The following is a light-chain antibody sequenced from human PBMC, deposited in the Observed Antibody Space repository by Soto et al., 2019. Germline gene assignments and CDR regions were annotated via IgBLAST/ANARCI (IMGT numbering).Light chain of an antibody. J-gene: IGKJ5*01. Sequence: QSPGTLSLSPGERATLSCRASQSLSNNYLAWYQQKPGQAPRLLIYGASSRATGIPDRFSGGGSGTDFTLTISRLEPEDFAVYYCQQYGTSPSITFGQGTRLEIK. V-gene: IGKV3-20*01. CDR3: QQYGTSPSIT. CDR2: GAS. CDR1: QSLSNNY.